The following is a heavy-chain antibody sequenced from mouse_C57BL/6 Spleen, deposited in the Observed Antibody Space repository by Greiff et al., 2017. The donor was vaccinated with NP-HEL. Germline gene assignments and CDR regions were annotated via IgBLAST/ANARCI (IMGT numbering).Heavy chain of an antibody. Sequence: EVKLVESGGGLVKPGGSLKLSCAASGFTFSDYGMHWVRQAPEKGLEWVAYISSGSSTIYYADTVKGRFTFSRDNAKNTLFLQMTSLRSEDTAMYYCAMGYDVGYAMDYWGQGTSVTVSS. CDR3: AMGYDVGYAMDY. D-gene: IGHD2-2*01. V-gene: IGHV5-17*01. CDR1: GFTFSDYG. CDR2: ISSGSSTI. J-gene: IGHJ4*01.